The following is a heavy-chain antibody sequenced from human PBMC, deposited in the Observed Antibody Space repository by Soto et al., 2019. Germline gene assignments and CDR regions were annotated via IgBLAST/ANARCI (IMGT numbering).Heavy chain of an antibody. J-gene: IGHJ4*02. CDR3: AKGHVSAWLVLAY. Sequence: QVQLVESGGGVVQPGRSLRLSCAASGFTFSSYGMHWVRQAPGKGLEWVAVISYDGSEKHYADAVKGRFTISRDNFRNTLYLQMNSLRTEDTAVYYCAKGHVSAWLVLAYWGQGTLVPVSS. V-gene: IGHV3-30*18. D-gene: IGHD6-19*01. CDR2: ISYDGSEK. CDR1: GFTFSSYG.